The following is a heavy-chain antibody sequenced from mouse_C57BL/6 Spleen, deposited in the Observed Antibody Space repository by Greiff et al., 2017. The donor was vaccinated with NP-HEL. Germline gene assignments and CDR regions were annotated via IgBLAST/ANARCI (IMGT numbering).Heavy chain of an antibody. CDR1: GFTFSDAW. CDR3: THGSSYGNAMDY. J-gene: IGHJ4*01. CDR2: IRNKANNHAS. D-gene: IGHD1-1*01. V-gene: IGHV6-6*01. Sequence: EVKLEESGGGLVQPGGSMKLSCAASGFTFSDAWMDWVRQSPEKGLEWVAEIRNKANNHASYYAESVKGRFTISRDDSKSSVYLQMNSLRAEDTGIYYCTHGSSYGNAMDYWGQGTSVTVSS.